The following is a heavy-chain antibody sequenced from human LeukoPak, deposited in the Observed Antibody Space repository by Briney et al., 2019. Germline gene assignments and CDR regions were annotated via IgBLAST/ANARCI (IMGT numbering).Heavy chain of an antibody. CDR3: ARGSNAVRGVLYSMDI. V-gene: IGHV1-8*01. CDR1: GYTFTIYN. D-gene: IGHD3-10*01. Sequence: VAAVTVSFKHSGYTFTIYNINWVPQAPGQRLEWMGRMNPNRGNTGYQQKLQGRVTITRNTSISTHYMGLSSLRSADTAVYYCARGSNAVRGVLYSMDIWGQGTTVTVSS. CDR2: MNPNRGNT. J-gene: IGHJ6*02.